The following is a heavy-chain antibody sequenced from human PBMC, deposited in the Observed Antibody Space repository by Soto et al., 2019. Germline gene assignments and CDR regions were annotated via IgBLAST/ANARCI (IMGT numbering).Heavy chain of an antibody. CDR3: TTDWGSGDHYIRAFDL. V-gene: IGHV3-15*01. CDR2: IKSRLLGGTT. CDR1: GFTFSNAW. J-gene: IGHJ3*01. Sequence: EVQLVESGGGLVQPGRSLRVSCAASGFTFSNAWMTWVRQAPGKGLEWVGRIKSRLLGGTTDSAAPVKGRFTISRDDSKNTLYLQMNSLKTEDTAVYYCTTDWGSGDHYIRAFDLWGQGTMVTVSS. D-gene: IGHD3-16*01.